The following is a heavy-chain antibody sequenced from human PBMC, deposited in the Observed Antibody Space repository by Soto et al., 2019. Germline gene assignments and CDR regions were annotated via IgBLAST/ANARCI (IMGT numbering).Heavy chain of an antibody. J-gene: IGHJ4*02. CDR3: GRGGDPDY. CDR1: GFIFSSCK. Sequence: GGSLRLSCAASGFIFSSCKMSWVRQAPGKGLEWVADITGSSDNIHYADSVKGRFTISRDNAKNTLYLQMNNLRVEDTAVYYCGRGGDPDYWGQGTLVTV. V-gene: IGHV3-48*04. CDR2: ITGSSDNI. D-gene: IGHD2-21*02.